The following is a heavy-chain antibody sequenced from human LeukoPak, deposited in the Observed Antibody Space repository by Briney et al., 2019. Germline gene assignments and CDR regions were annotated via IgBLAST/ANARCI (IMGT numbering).Heavy chain of an antibody. CDR1: GFTFSSYG. V-gene: IGHV3-33*01. Sequence: GRSLRLSCAASGFTFSSYGMHWVRQAPGKGLQWVVVIWYDGSNKYYADSVKGRFTISRVNSKNTLYLQMNSLRAEDTAVYYCARARDYGGYFDYWGQGTLVTVSS. J-gene: IGHJ4*02. CDR2: IWYDGSNK. CDR3: ARARDYGGYFDY. D-gene: IGHD4-17*01.